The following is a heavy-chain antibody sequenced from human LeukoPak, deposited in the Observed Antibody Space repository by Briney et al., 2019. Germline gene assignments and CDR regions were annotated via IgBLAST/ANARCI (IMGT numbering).Heavy chain of an antibody. V-gene: IGHV3-33*01. CDR2: IWYDGSNK. CDR3: ARASYFDWLPPTNAFDI. Sequence: GGSLRLSCAASGFTFSTYGMHWVRPAPGKGLEWVAVIWYDGSNKYYADSVKDRFTISRDNSKNTLYLQMNSLRAEDTAVYYCARASYFDWLPPTNAFDIWGQGTMVTVSS. CDR1: GFTFSTYG. J-gene: IGHJ3*02. D-gene: IGHD3-9*01.